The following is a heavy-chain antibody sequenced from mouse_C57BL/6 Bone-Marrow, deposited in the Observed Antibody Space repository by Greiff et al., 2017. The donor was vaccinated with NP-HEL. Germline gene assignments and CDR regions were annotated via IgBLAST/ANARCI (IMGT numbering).Heavy chain of an antibody. CDR1: GYTFTGYW. CDR3: TRGGCPGGGYFDV. J-gene: IGHJ1*03. V-gene: IGHV1-9*01. Sequence: QVQLQQSGAELMKPGASVKLSCKATGYTFTGYWIEWVKQRPGHGLEWIGEILPGSGSTNYNEKFKGKATFTADTSSNTAYMQLSSLTNEDSAVYYCTRGGCPGGGYFDVWGTGTTVTVSS. CDR2: ILPGSGST.